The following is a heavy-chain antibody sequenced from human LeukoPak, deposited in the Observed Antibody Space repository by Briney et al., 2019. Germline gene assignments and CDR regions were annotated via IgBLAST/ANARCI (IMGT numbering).Heavy chain of an antibody. V-gene: IGHV1-69*02. D-gene: IGHD3-22*01. J-gene: IGHJ4*02. Sequence: SVKVSCKASGGTFSSYTISWVRQAPGQGLEWMGRIIPILGIANYAQKFQGRVTITADKSTSTAYMELSSLRSEDTAVYYCARPDYYYYDSSGYYYYSRQGTLVTVSS. CDR2: IIPILGIA. CDR3: ARPDYYYYDSSGYYYY. CDR1: GGTFSSYT.